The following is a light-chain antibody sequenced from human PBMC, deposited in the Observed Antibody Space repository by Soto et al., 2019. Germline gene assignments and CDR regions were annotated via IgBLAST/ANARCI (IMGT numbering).Light chain of an antibody. Sequence: QPVLTQPASVSGSPGQSITISCTGTSSDVGAYNFVSWYQQHPGKAPKLMIFEVTNRPFGISDRFSGSKSDNAASLTISGLQAEDEADYYCSSYTTATTYVFGTGTKLTVL. CDR3: SSYTTATTYV. CDR1: SSDVGAYNF. CDR2: EVT. J-gene: IGLJ1*01. V-gene: IGLV2-14*01.